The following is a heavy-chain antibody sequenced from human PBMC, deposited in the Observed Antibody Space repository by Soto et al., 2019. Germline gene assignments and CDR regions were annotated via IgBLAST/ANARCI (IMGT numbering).Heavy chain of an antibody. CDR2: INAGNGMP. CDR3: AEDSSGYYX. V-gene: IGHV1-3*01. CDR1: GYTFTTFA. J-gene: IGHJ4*02. D-gene: IGHD3-22*01. Sequence: ASVKVSCKASGYTFTTFALHWVRQVPGQGLEWMGWINAGNGMPKYSQKFQDRVTITRDTFASTVYMEVSSLRSEDTAVYYCAEDSSGYYXWGQGTLVTVSS.